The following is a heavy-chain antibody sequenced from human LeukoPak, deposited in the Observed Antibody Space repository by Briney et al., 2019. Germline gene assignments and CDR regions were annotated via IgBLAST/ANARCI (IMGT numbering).Heavy chain of an antibody. CDR2: ISGSGGST. V-gene: IGHV3-23*01. CDR3: ARDRKDYINYYYYMDV. Sequence: PGGSLRLSCAASGFTFSSYAMSWVRQAPGKGLEWVSAISGSGGSTYYADSVKGRFTISRDNSKNTLYLQMNSLRAEDTAVYYCARDRKDYINYYYYMDVWGKGTTVTVSS. D-gene: IGHD4-11*01. CDR1: GFTFSSYA. J-gene: IGHJ6*03.